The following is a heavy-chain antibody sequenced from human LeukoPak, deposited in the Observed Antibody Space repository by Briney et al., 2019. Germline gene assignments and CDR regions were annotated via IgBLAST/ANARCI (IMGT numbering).Heavy chain of an antibody. CDR3: ARRYFDY. V-gene: IGHV3-7*01. D-gene: IGHD1-14*01. CDR1: GYTFSNYW. J-gene: IGHJ4*02. CDR2: IKQDGSEK. Sequence: GGSLRLSCAASGYTFSNYWMSWVRQAPGKGLEWVANIKQDGSEKYYVDSVKGRFTISRDNAKNSLYLQMNSLRAEDTAVYYCARRYFDYWGQGTLVTVSS.